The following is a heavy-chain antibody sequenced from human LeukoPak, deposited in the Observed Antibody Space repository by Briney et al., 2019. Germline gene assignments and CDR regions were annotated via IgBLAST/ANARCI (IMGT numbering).Heavy chain of an antibody. Sequence: PGGSLRLSCAASGFTFSRYGMHWARQAPGKGLEWVAVIWYDGSNKYYADSVRGRFTISRDNSKNTLYLQMNSLRAEDTAVYYCARALLPYDSSGYYYRDYFDYWGQGTLVTVSS. J-gene: IGHJ4*02. D-gene: IGHD3-22*01. CDR1: GFTFSRYG. CDR3: ARALLPYDSSGYYYRDYFDY. CDR2: IWYDGSNK. V-gene: IGHV3-33*01.